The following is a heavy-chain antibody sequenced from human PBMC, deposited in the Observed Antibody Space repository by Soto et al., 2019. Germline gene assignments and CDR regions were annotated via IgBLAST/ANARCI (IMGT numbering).Heavy chain of an antibody. V-gene: IGHV3-66*01. CDR3: ARDRREYNWNDGESYYYMDV. D-gene: IGHD1-1*01. CDR2: IYSGGST. CDR1: GFTVSSNY. J-gene: IGHJ6*03. Sequence: GGSLRLSCAASGFTVSSNYMSWVRQAPGKGLEWVSVIYSGGSTYYADSVKGRFTISRDNSKDTLYLQMNSLRAEDTAVYYCARDRREYNWNDGESYYYMDVWGKGTTVTVSS.